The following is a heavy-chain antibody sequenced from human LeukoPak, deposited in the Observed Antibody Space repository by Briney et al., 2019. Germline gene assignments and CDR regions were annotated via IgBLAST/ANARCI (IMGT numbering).Heavy chain of an antibody. CDR2: ISDSGGRT. D-gene: IGHD1-14*01. CDR3: AKTGYGMDV. CDR1: GITLSNYG. V-gene: IGHV3-23*01. J-gene: IGHJ6*02. Sequence: PGGSLRLSCAVSGITLSNYGMSWVRQAPGKGLEWVAGISDSGGRTNYADSVKGRFTISRDNAKNSLYLQMNSLRAEDTAVYYCAKTGYGMDVWGQGTTVTVSS.